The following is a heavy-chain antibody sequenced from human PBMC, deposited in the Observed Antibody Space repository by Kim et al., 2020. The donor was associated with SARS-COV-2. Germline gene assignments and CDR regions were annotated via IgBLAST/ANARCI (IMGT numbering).Heavy chain of an antibody. Sequence: SETLSLTCAVSGGSIRSSMWWSWVRQSPGQGLEWIGQVYLSGSPAYNPSLESRVTMSVDESKNQLSLKLNSVTVADTAVYYCVRNGAWCLDVWGQGTTVTVSS. CDR3: VRNGAWCLDV. CDR2: VYLSGSP. J-gene: IGHJ6*02. CDR1: GGSIRSSMW. D-gene: IGHD2-8*02. V-gene: IGHV4-4*02.